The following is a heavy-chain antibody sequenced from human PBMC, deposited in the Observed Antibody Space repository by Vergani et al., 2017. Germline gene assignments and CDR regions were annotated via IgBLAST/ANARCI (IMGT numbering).Heavy chain of an antibody. J-gene: IGHJ4*02. D-gene: IGHD3-22*01. CDR3: ARVEKDDSSGYYVDY. CDR1: GGTFSSYT. CDR2: IIPILGIA. V-gene: IGHV1-69*02. Sequence: QVQLVQSGAEVKKPGSSVKVSCKASGGTFSSYTISWVRQAPGQGLEWMGRIIPILGIANYAQKFQGGVTITADKSTSTAYMELSSLRSEDTAVYYCARVEKDDSSGYYVDYWGQGTLVTVSS.